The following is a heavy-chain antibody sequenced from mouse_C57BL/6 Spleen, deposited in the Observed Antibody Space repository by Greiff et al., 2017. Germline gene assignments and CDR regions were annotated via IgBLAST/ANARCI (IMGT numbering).Heavy chain of an antibody. Sequence: EVMLVESGPELVKPGASVKISCKASGYSFTGYYMNWVKQSPEKSLEWIGEINPSTGGTTYNQKFKAKATLTVDKSSSTAYMQLKSLTSEDSAVYYCARRGDLQGFDYWGQGTTLTVSS. CDR3: ARRGDLQGFDY. CDR1: GYSFTGYY. J-gene: IGHJ2*01. V-gene: IGHV1-42*01. CDR2: INPSTGGT.